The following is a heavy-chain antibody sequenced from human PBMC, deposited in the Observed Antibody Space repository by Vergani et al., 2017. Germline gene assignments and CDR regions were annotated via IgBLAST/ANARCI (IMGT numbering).Heavy chain of an antibody. CDR2: IKSTFDRGTT. CDR3: VRARVCGGGRCTPNMDV. J-gene: IGHJ6*03. Sequence: EVQLVESGGGIVKPGGSLRLSCVASGFSFRNAWMNWVRRTPGKGLEWVGRIKSTFDRGTTDYAAAVKGRFTISRDDSKNTLFLQMNGLKTEDTAVYYCVRARVCGGGRCTPNMDVWGKGTTVTVSS. CDR1: GFSFRNAW. D-gene: IGHD2-15*01. V-gene: IGHV3-15*07.